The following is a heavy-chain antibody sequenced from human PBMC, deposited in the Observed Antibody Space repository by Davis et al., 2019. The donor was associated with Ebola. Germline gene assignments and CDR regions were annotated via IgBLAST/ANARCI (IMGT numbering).Heavy chain of an antibody. CDR3: ARGGETVTGTASHGMDV. J-gene: IGHJ6*02. CDR2: LRGSGCSS. Sequence: GGSLRLSCAASGYTFRIHAMTWVRQAPGKGLEWVSALRGSGCSSYYADSVKGRFTISRDNSKNTLYLQMDSLTAEDTAVYYCARGGETVTGTASHGMDVWGQGTTVTVSS. D-gene: IGHD1-14*01. V-gene: IGHV3-23*01. CDR1: GYTFRIHA.